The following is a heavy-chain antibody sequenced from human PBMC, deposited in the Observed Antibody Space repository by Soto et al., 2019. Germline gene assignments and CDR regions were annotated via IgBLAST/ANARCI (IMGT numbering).Heavy chain of an antibody. CDR1: GFTFSSYA. D-gene: IGHD3-16*01. Sequence: EVQLLESGGGLVQPGGSLRLSCAASGFTFSSYAMSWVRQAPGKGLEWVSAISGSGGSTYYADSVKGRFTISRDNSKNTLYLQMNSLRAEDTAVYYCAKDRGGGGYDYIWGSYNWFDPWGQGTLVTVSS. J-gene: IGHJ5*02. CDR2: ISGSGGST. CDR3: AKDRGGGGYDYIWGSYNWFDP. V-gene: IGHV3-23*01.